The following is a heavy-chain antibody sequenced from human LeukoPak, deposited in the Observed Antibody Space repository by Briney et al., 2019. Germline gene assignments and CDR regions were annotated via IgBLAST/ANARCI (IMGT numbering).Heavy chain of an antibody. CDR1: GGSISSGSYY. D-gene: IGHD3-22*01. CDR2: IYTSGST. V-gene: IGHV4-61*02. J-gene: IGHJ4*02. Sequence: SSETLSLTCTVPGGSISSGSYYWSWIRQPAGKGLEWIGRIYTSGSTNYNPSLKSRVTISVDTSKNQFSLKLSSVTAADTAVYYCATYYDSGGYPDYWGQGTLVTVSS. CDR3: ATYYDSGGYPDY.